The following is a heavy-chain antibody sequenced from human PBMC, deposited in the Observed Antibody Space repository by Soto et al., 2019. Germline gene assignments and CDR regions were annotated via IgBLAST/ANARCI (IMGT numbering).Heavy chain of an antibody. D-gene: IGHD6-19*01. CDR3: ARQSPGSGHLYYYYYGMDV. J-gene: IGHJ6*02. V-gene: IGHV5-10-1*01. CDR2: IDPSDSYT. Sequence: GESLKISCKGSGYSFTSYWISWVRQMPGKGLEWMGRIDPSDSYTNYSPSFQGHITISADKSISTAYLQWSSLKASDTAMYYCARQSPGSGHLYYYYYGMDVWGQGTTVTVSS. CDR1: GYSFTSYW.